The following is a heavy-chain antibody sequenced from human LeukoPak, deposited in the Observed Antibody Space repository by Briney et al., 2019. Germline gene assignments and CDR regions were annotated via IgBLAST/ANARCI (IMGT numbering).Heavy chain of an antibody. CDR1: GFTFSRYG. V-gene: IGHV3-23*01. CDR2: ISGSGGST. Sequence: GGSLRLSCAASGFTFSRYGMTWVRQAPGKGLEWVSSISGSGGSTFYGDSVKGRFTIYRDNSKNTLYLQMNSLRAEDTAVYYCAPPTRHGSDPSLYYYYMDVWGKGTTVTISS. J-gene: IGHJ6*03. CDR3: APPTRHGSDPSLYYYYMDV. D-gene: IGHD3-10*01.